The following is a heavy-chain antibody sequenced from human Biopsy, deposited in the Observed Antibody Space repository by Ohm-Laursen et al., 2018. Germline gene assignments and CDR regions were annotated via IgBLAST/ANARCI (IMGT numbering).Heavy chain of an antibody. V-gene: IGHV3-74*01. CDR3: VSFLKDLNMAV. CDR2: IKSVGSWA. CDR1: GFTFNAYW. Sequence: GSLRLSCAEPGFTFNAYWMYWVRQVPGKGLVWVSHIKSVGSWANYADSVKGRFTISRDNAKNTLYLQMNSLRAEDTAVYYCVSFLKDLNMAVWGQGTTVTVSS. J-gene: IGHJ6*02. D-gene: IGHD2-15*01.